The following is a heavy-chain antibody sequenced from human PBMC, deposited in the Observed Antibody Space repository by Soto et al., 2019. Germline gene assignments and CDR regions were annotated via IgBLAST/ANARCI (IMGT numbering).Heavy chain of an antibody. CDR3: ARHKNSIADRHRASCSDY. V-gene: IGHV4-39*01. Sequence: SETLSLTCTVSGGSISSSSYYWGWIRQPPGKGLEWIGSIYYSGSTYYNPSLKSRVTISVDTSKNQFSLKLSSVTAADTAVYYCARHKNSIADRHRASCSDYWGQGTRVTVSS. CDR1: GGSISSSSYY. J-gene: IGHJ4*02. D-gene: IGHD6-6*01. CDR2: IYYSGST.